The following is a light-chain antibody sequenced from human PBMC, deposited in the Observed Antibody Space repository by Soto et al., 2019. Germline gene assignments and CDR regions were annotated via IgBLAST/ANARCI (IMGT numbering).Light chain of an antibody. V-gene: IGLV1-51*01. CDR2: DNN. CDR3: ATWDGSLPAEV. J-gene: IGLJ2*01. Sequence: QSVLTQPPSVSAAPGQKVTISCSGSSSNIGNNYVSWYQQLPGTAPKLLIYDNNKRPSGNPDRFSGSKSGTSGTLDITGLQTGDEADYYCATWDGSLPAEVFGGGTKLTVL. CDR1: SSNIGNNY.